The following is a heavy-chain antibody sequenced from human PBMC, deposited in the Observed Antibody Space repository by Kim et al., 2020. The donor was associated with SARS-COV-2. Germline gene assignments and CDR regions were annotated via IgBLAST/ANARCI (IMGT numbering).Heavy chain of an antibody. CDR2: NYYSGST. V-gene: IGHV4-39*01. J-gene: IGHJ4*01. D-gene: IGHD3-22*01. CDR3: SSHAEGGTIIVVVNLD. CDR1: GGSISSSSYY. Sequence: SETLSLTCTVSGGSISSSSYYWGWIRQPTGKGLEWIGSNYYSGSTYYNPSPKSRVTISVDTSKNQFSLKLSSVTAEDTAVYYCSSHAEGGTIIVVVNLD.